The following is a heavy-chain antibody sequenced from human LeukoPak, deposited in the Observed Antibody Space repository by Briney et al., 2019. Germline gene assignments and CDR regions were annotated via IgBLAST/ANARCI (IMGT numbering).Heavy chain of an antibody. CDR3: ARDGVPRYYDWTGGLWGYMDV. CDR2: ITYDGVNK. V-gene: IGHV3-30-3*01. CDR1: GFDFNNYA. J-gene: IGHJ6*03. Sequence: PGGPLRLSCAASGFDFNNYAIHWVRQAPGKGLEWVAVITYDGVNKYYADSVRARFSVTRDSSDSTVHLQLRGLTSEDTAVYYCARDGVPRYYDWTGGLWGYMDVWGKGTTVIVSS. D-gene: IGHD3-9*01.